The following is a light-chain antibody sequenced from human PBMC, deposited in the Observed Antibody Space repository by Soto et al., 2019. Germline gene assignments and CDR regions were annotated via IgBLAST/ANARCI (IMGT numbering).Light chain of an antibody. V-gene: IGKV1-8*01. CDR1: QGISSY. CDR2: AAS. Sequence: AIRMTQSPSSLSASTGDRVTITCRASQGISSYLAWYQQKPGKAPKLLIYAASTLQSGVTSRFSGSGSGTDFTLTISCLQSEDFATYYCQQYYSYPQTFGPGTKVDIK. J-gene: IGKJ3*01. CDR3: QQYYSYPQT.